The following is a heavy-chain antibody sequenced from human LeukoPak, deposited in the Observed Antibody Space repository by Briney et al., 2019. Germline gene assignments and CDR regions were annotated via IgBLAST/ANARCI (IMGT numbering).Heavy chain of an antibody. D-gene: IGHD3-22*01. Sequence: SETLSLTCTVSGGSISSGDYYWSCIRQPPGKGLEWIGYIYYSGSTYYNPSLKSRVTISVDTSKNQFSLKLSSVTAADTAVYYCARGSREDSSGYGVWGQGTLVTVSS. V-gene: IGHV4-30-4*01. J-gene: IGHJ4*02. CDR1: GGSISSGDYY. CDR2: IYYSGST. CDR3: ARGSREDSSGYGV.